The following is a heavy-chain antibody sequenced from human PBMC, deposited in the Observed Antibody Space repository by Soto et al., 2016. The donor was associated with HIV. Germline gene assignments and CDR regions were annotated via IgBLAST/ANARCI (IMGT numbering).Heavy chain of an antibody. J-gene: IGHJ6*02. Sequence: VQLQESGPGLVKPSETLSLTCNVSGDSISNYYWSWIRQPPGKRLEWIGYIYYTGSTSYNPSLKSRVTISQDTSKNQVSLKLSSVTAADTALYYCARDRPMYGSGWFEYYGMDVWGQGTTVTVSS. CDR3: ARDRPMYGSGWFEYYGMDV. CDR2: IYYTGST. D-gene: IGHD6-19*01. V-gene: IGHV4-59*01. CDR1: GDSISNYY.